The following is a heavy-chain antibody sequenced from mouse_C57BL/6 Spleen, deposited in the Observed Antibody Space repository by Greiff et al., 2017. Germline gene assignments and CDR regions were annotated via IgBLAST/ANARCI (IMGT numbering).Heavy chain of an antibody. CDR1: GYTFTSYW. Sequence: QVQLKQPGAELVKPGASVKLSCKASGYTFTSYWMHWVKQRPGRGLEWIGRIDPNSGGTKYNEKFKSKATLTVDKPSSTAYMQLSSLTSEDSAVYYCARSGPRLDYYAMDYWGQGTSVTVSS. CDR3: ARSGPRLDYYAMDY. V-gene: IGHV1-72*01. D-gene: IGHD1-3*01. CDR2: IDPNSGGT. J-gene: IGHJ4*01.